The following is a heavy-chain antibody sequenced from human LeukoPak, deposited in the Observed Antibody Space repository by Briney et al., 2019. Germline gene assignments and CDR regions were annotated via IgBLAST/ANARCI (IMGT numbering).Heavy chain of an antibody. Sequence: EAAVKVSCKASGSAFTSYGISWVRQAHGQGLEWMGWISAYNGNTNYAQKLQGRVTMTTDTSTSTAYMELRSLRSDDTAVYYCARDLLRAHSGYERQNRYYYYGMDVWGQGTTVTVSS. D-gene: IGHD5-12*01. CDR3: ARDLLRAHSGYERQNRYYYYGMDV. CDR1: GSAFTSYG. V-gene: IGHV1-18*01. J-gene: IGHJ6*02. CDR2: ISAYNGNT.